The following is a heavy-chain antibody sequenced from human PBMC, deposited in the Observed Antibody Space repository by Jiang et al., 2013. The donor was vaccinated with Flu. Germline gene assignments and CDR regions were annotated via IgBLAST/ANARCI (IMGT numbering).Heavy chain of an antibody. Sequence: GSGLVKPSETLSLTCTVSGGSISSSSYYWGWIRQPPGKGLEWIGSIYYSGSTYYNPSLKSRVTISVDTSKNQFSLKLSSVTAADAAVYYCARLRSRSGGSCYSDYWGQGTLVTVSS. J-gene: IGHJ4*02. CDR2: IYYSGST. CDR1: GGSISSSSYY. D-gene: IGHD2-15*01. V-gene: IGHV4-39*01. CDR3: ARLRSRSGGSCYSDY.